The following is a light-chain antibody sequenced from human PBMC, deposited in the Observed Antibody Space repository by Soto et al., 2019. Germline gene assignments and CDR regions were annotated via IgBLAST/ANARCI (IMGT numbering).Light chain of an antibody. J-gene: IGLJ1*01. CDR1: SSEVGGYNY. Sequence: SALIQPASLPGSHVQAIIISCPGTSSEVGGYNYVSWYQQHPGKAPKLMIYDVSNRPSGVSNRFSGSKSGNTASLTISGLQAEDEADYYCISYTSSSTPYVFGTGTKVTVL. CDR3: ISYTSSSTPYV. CDR2: DVS. V-gene: IGLV2-14*01.